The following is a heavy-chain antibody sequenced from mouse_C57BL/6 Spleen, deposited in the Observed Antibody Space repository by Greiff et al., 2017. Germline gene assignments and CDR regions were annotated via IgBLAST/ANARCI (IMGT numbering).Heavy chain of an antibody. CDR2: IHPNSGST. V-gene: IGHV1-64*01. Sequence: VQLQQPGAELVKPGASVSLSCKASGYTFTSYWMHWVKQRPGQGLEWIGMIHPNSGSTNYNEKFKSEATLTVDKSSSTAYKQLSSLTSEDSAVYYCARCPPTRSFDYWGQGTTLTVSS. CDR1: GYTFTSYW. CDR3: ARCPPTRSFDY. J-gene: IGHJ2*01. D-gene: IGHD2-10*01.